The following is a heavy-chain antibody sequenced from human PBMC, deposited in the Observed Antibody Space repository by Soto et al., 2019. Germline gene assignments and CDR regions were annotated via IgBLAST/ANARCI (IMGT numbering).Heavy chain of an antibody. D-gene: IGHD3-10*01. J-gene: IGHJ5*02. V-gene: IGHV3-23*01. Sequence: LSLTCAASGFTFSSYAMSWVRQAPGKGLEWVSAISGSGGSTYYADSVKGRFTISRDNSKTTLYLQMNSLRAEDTAVYYCAKEVDYYGFGAGFDPWGQGTLVTVYS. CDR2: ISGSGGST. CDR3: AKEVDYYGFGAGFDP. CDR1: GFTFSSYA.